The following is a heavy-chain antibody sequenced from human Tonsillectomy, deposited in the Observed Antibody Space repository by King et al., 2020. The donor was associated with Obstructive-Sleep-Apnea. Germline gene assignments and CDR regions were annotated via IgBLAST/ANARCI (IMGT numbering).Heavy chain of an antibody. J-gene: IGHJ4*02. CDR1: DLPFSSSS. D-gene: IGHD3-10*01. CDR3: AREEYFGSGTYYSTFDY. V-gene: IGHV3-21*01. Sequence: VQLVESGGGLVKPGGSLRLSCVVSDLPFSSSSMNWVRQAPGKGLEGVSSMTSTGTYIYYADSVKGRFTISRDNANNSLFLQMNSLTVDDTAVYYCAREEYFGSGTYYSTFDYWCQGTLVTVSS. CDR2: MTSTGTYI.